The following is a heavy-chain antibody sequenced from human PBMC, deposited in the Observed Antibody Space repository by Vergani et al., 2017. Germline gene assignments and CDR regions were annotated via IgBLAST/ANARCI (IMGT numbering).Heavy chain of an antibody. CDR1: GFTFSNAW. J-gene: IGHJ4*02. CDR2: IKSKTDGGTT. D-gene: IGHD5-18*01. Sequence: EVQLVESGGGLVKPGGSLSLSCAASGFTFSNAWMSWVRQAPGKGLEWVGRIKSKTDGGTTDYAAPVKGRFTISRDDSKNTLYLQMNSLKTEDTAVYYCAKDRPVDTGSFDYWGQGTLVTVSS. CDR3: AKDRPVDTGSFDY. V-gene: IGHV3-15*01.